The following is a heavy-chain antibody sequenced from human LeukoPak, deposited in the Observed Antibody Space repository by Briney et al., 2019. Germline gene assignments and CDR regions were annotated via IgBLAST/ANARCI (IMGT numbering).Heavy chain of an antibody. CDR2: IWYDGSNK. D-gene: IGHD5-12*01. CDR3: AYTSGYDFSSYYYYYMDV. J-gene: IGHJ6*03. CDR1: GFTFSSYG. Sequence: PGGSLRLSCAASGFTFSSYGMHWVRQAPGRGLEWVAVIWYDGSNKYYADSVKGRFTISRDNAKNSLYLQMNSLSAEDTAVYYCAYTSGYDFSSYYYYYMDVWGKGTTVTVSS. V-gene: IGHV3-33*03.